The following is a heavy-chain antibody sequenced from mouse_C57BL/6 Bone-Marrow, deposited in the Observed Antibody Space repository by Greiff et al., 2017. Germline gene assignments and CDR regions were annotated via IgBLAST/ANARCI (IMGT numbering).Heavy chain of an antibody. V-gene: IGHV1-55*01. CDR3: ARDTAYFDY. Sequence: QVQLQQPGAELVKPGASVKMSCKASGYTFNSYWITWVKQRPGQGLEWIGDIYPGSGSTNYNEKFKTKATLTVDTSSRTADMQLSSLTSEDSAVYYCARDTAYFDYWGQGTPLTVSS. J-gene: IGHJ2*01. CDR1: GYTFNSYW. CDR2: IYPGSGST.